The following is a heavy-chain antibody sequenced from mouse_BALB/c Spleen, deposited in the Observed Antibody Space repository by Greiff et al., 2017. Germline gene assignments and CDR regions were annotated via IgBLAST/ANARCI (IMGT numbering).Heavy chain of an antibody. Sequence: EVNLVESGGGLVQPGGSRKLSCAASGFTFSSFGMHWVRQAPEKGLEWVAYISSGSSTIYYADTVKGRFTISRDNPKNTLFLQMTSLRSEDTAMYYCARSYYDYDGYYAMDYWGQGTSVTVSS. CDR3: ARSYYDYDGYYAMDY. CDR1: GFTFSSFG. V-gene: IGHV5-17*02. D-gene: IGHD2-4*01. CDR2: ISSGSSTI. J-gene: IGHJ4*01.